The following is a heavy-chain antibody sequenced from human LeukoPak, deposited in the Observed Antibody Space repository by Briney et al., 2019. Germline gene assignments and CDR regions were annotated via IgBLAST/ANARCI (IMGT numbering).Heavy chain of an antibody. CDR3: ALTVIGVVYHFDN. CDR2: ISYDGTNK. V-gene: IGHV3-30*04. CDR1: GFTFNDYA. Sequence: GGSLRLSCAASGFTFNDYAMHWVRQAPGKGLEWVALISYDGTNKYYAESVRGRLNISRDNSRNTLYLYMNSLRDADTAVYYCALTVIGVVYHFDNWGQGTLVTVSS. J-gene: IGHJ4*02. D-gene: IGHD4-11*01.